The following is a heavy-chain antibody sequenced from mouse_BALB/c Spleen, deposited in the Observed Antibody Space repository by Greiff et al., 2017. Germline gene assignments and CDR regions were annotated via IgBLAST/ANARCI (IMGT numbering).Heavy chain of an antibody. J-gene: IGHJ2*01. CDR3: ARHGNWDYFDY. CDR1: GYTFSSYW. CDR2: ILPGSGST. D-gene: IGHD4-1*01. V-gene: IGHV1-9*01. Sequence: QVQLQQSGAELMKPGASVKISCKATGYTFSSYWIEWVKQRPGHGLEWIGEILPGSGSTNYNEKFKGKATLTADKSSSTVYMELSRLTSEDSAVYFCARHGNWDYFDYWGQGTTLTVSS.